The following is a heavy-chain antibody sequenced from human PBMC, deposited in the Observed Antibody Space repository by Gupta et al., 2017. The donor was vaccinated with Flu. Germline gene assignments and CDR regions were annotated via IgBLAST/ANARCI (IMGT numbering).Heavy chain of an antibody. V-gene: IGHV3-9*01. CDR3: ANWRQAVAGPDAFDI. CDR2: ISWNSGSI. CDR1: GFTFADYA. D-gene: IGHD6-19*01. J-gene: IGHJ3*02. Sequence: EVQLVESGGGLVQPGRSLRLSCAASGFTFADYAMHWVRQAPGKGLEWVSGISWNSGSIGYADSVKGRFTISRDNAKNSLYLQMNSLRAEDTALYYWANWRQAVAGPDAFDIWGQGTMVTVSS.